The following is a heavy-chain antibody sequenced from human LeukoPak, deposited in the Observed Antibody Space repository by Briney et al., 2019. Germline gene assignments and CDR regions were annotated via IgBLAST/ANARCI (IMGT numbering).Heavy chain of an antibody. CDR1: GFTFSNYG. D-gene: IGHD2/OR15-2a*01. J-gene: IGHJ4*02. CDR3: AKEKSLSAYYFDY. V-gene: IGHV3-30*18. Sequence: GGSLRLSCVASGFTFSNYGTHWVRQAPGKGLEWLAVISYDESNKYYADSVKGRFTISRDNSKNTLYLQMNSLRAEDTAVYYCAKEKSLSAYYFDYWGQGTLVTVSS. CDR2: ISYDESNK.